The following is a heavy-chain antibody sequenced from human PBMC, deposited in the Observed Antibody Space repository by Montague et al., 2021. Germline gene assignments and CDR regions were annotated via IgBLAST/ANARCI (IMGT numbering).Heavy chain of an antibody. V-gene: IGHV3-7*01. Sequence: SLRLSCAASGFTFSNYWMSWVRQAPGKGLEWVANIKQAGSEIHYVDSVKGRFTISRDNAKNSLYLQMNSLRAEDTAVYFCARDQGQGYCGGDCYVGLDYWGQGTLVTVSS. J-gene: IGHJ4*02. CDR2: IKQAGSEI. CDR3: ARDQGQGYCGGDCYVGLDY. CDR1: GFTFSNYW. D-gene: IGHD2-21*01.